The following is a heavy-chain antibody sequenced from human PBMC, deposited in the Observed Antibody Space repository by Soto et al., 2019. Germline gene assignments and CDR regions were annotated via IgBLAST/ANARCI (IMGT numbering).Heavy chain of an antibody. CDR2: ITPLFGPA. CDR1: GGTFSTNA. D-gene: IGHD6-19*01. CDR3: AQSLGLAVAGPGRFDL. V-gene: IGHV1-69*12. Sequence: QVQLVQSGAEVKKPGSSVKVSCKASGGTFSTNAISWVRQAPGQGLEWMGGITPLFGPANYAQKFQGRVTITAVESTTTAYMELSSLRSEDTAVYYCAQSLGLAVAGPGRFDLWGRGTLITVSS. J-gene: IGHJ2*01.